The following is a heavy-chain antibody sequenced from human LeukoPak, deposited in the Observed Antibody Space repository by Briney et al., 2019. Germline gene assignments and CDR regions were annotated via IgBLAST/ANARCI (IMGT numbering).Heavy chain of an antibody. V-gene: IGHV3-23*01. CDR3: AKDGAVAGLRYYFDY. CDR1: GFTFSSYA. D-gene: IGHD6-19*01. Sequence: GGSLRLSCAASGFTFSSYAMSWVRQAPGKGLEWVSAISGSGGSTYYADSVKGRFTISRDNSKNTLYLQMNSLRAEGTAVYYCAKDGAVAGLRYYFDYWGQGTLVTVSS. J-gene: IGHJ4*02. CDR2: ISGSGGST.